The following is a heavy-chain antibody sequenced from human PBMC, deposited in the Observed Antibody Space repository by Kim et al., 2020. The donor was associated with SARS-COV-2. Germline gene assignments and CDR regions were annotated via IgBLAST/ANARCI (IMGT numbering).Heavy chain of an antibody. CDR1: GGSFSGYY. D-gene: IGHD3-9*01. J-gene: IGHJ4*02. CDR2: INHSGST. Sequence: SETLSLTCAVYGGSFSGYYWSWIRQPPGKGLEWIGEINHSGSTNYNPSLKSRVTISVDTSKNQFSLKLSSVTAADTAVYYCAYFDWLLEVDYWGQGTLVTVSS. V-gene: IGHV4-34*01. CDR3: AYFDWLLEVDY.